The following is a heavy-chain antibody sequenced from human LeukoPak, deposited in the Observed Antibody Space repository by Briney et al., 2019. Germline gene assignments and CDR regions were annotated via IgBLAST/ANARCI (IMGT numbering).Heavy chain of an antibody. CDR3: ARDPRGGWYDY. V-gene: IGHV1-2*04. J-gene: IGHJ4*02. CDR1: GYTFTDYY. CDR2: VNPNSGGT. Sequence: ASVNVSCKASGYTFTDYYMHWVRQAPGQGLEWMGWVNPNSGGTNYAQKFQGWVTMTRDTSISTAYMELSRLRSDDTAVYYCARDPRGGWYDYWGQGTLVTVSS. D-gene: IGHD6-19*01.